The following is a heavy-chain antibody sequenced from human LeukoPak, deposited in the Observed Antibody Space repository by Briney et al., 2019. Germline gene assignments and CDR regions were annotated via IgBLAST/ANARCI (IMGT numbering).Heavy chain of an antibody. V-gene: IGHV4-39*07. D-gene: IGHD4/OR15-4a*01. Sequence: PSETLSLTCTVSGGSISTSNYYWGWIRQPPGKGLEWIGEINHSGSTNYNPSLKSRVTISIDTSKNQFSLKLNPVTAADTAVYYCAREVSDYGGNWFDPWGQGTLVTVSS. CDR2: INHSGST. CDR1: GGSISTSNYY. J-gene: IGHJ5*02. CDR3: AREVSDYGGNWFDP.